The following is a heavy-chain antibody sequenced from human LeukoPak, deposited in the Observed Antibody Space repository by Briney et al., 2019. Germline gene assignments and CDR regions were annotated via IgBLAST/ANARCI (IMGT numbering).Heavy chain of an antibody. CDR2: LTGGGGGT. D-gene: IGHD1-14*01. V-gene: IGHV3-23*01. CDR1: GTTFSSHA. CDR3: AKDKGAVTGTFDY. Sequence: GGSLRLSCEATGTTFSSHAMSWVRQAPGKGLEWVSGLTGGGGGTSYADSVKGRFTISRDNSKNTLYLQMNSLRAEDTAVYYCAKDKGAVTGTFDYWGQGTLVTVS. J-gene: IGHJ4*02.